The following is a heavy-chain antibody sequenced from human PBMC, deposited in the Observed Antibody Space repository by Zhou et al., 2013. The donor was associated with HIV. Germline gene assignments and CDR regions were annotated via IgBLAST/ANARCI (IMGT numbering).Heavy chain of an antibody. V-gene: IGHV1-8*01. CDR2: MNPNSGNT. Sequence: QVQLVQSGAEVKKPGASVKVSCKASGYTFTSYDINWVRQATGQGLEWMGWMNPNSGNTGYAQKFQGRVTITTDESTSTAYMELSSLRSEDTAVYYCARDLLPTTSWTDSYYYGMDVWGPGTTVTVAS. CDR3: ARDLLPTTSWTDSYYYGMDV. CDR1: GYTFTSYD. J-gene: IGHJ6*02. D-gene: IGHD2-2*01.